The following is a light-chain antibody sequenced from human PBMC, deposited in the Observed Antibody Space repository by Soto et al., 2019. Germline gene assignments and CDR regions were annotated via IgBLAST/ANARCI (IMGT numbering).Light chain of an antibody. Sequence: QSVLTQPAALSDSPGQSHTLSCNGTSCDVGGYHYVSWHQQHPGKGPKLMIYEVSNRPAGGSNRFTCSKSGNTASLTISGLQAEDNADYYCSSYTSSSTLRVFGTGT. V-gene: IGLV2-14*01. CDR2: EVS. CDR3: SSYTSSSTLRV. J-gene: IGLJ1*01. CDR1: SCDVGGYHY.